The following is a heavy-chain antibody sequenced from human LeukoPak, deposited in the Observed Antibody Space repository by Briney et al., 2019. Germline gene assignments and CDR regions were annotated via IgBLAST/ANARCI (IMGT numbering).Heavy chain of an antibody. CDR2: IYYSGYT. V-gene: IGHV4-59*01. Sequence: SETLSLTCAVSGGSISSYYWSWIRQPPGKGLEWIGYIYYSGYTNYNPSLKSRVTISVDTSKNQFSLKLSSVTAADTAVYYCARTTMVRGTYYMDVWGKGTTVTISS. D-gene: IGHD3-10*01. CDR1: GGSISSYY. J-gene: IGHJ6*03. CDR3: ARTTMVRGTYYMDV.